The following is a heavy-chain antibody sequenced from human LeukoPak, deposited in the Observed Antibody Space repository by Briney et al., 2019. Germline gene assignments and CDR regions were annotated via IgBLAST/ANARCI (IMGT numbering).Heavy chain of an antibody. CDR1: GFTFSSYS. J-gene: IGHJ5*02. D-gene: IGHD2-2*01. CDR3: ARSGVVVPAAPNWFDP. Sequence: GGSLRLSCAASGFTFSSYSMNWVRQAPGKGLEWVSFISSSSSYIYYADSVKGRFTISRDNAKNSLYLQMNSLRAEDTAVYYCARSGVVVPAAPNWFDPWGQGTLVTVSS. V-gene: IGHV3-21*01. CDR2: ISSSSSYI.